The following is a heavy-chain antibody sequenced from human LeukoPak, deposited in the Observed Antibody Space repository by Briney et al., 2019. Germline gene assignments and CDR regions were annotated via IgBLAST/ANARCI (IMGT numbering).Heavy chain of an antibody. D-gene: IGHD3-22*01. J-gene: IGHJ4*02. CDR1: GFTLDDYA. CDR3: AKDHSANYYDSSGYLDY. CDR2: ISWNSGSI. Sequence: PGGSLRLSCAASGFTLDDYAMHWVRQAPGKGLEWVSGISWNSGSIGYADSVKGRFTISRDNAKNSLYLQMNSLRAEDTALYYCAKDHSANYYDSSGYLDYWGQGTLVTVSS. V-gene: IGHV3-9*01.